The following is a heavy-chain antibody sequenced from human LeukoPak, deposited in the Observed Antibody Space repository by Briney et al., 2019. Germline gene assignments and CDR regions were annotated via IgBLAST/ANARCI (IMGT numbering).Heavy chain of an antibody. CDR2: IIPIFGTA. J-gene: IGHJ4*02. D-gene: IGHD6-19*01. CDR1: GGTFSSYA. Sequence: SVKVSCKASGGTFSSYAISWVRQAPGQGLEWMGGIIPIFGTANYAQKFQGRVTITTDESTSTAYMELSSLRSEDTAVYYCARDGRYTSIAVAGIFRIWGQGTLVTVSS. CDR3: ARDGRYTSIAVAGIFRI. V-gene: IGHV1-69*05.